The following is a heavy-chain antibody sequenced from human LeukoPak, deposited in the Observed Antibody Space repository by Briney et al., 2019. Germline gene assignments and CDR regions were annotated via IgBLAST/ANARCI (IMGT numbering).Heavy chain of an antibody. V-gene: IGHV3-23*01. CDR1: GFTFSSYA. Sequence: GGSLRLSCEASGFTFSSYAMSWVRQAPGKGLEWVSAISGSGGSTYYADSVNGRFTISRDNSKNTLYLQMNSLRDEDTAVYYCANMVVVITTGYWGQGTLVTVSS. D-gene: IGHD3-22*01. CDR2: ISGSGGST. J-gene: IGHJ4*02. CDR3: ANMVVVITTGY.